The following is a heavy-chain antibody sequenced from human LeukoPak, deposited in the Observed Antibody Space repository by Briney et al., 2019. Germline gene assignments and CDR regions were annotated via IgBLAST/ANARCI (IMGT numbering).Heavy chain of an antibody. CDR3: VRDGGVSGYDLLDY. V-gene: IGHV3-7*01. D-gene: IGHD5-12*01. Sequence: PGGSLRLSCAASGFTFSNYWMTWVRQAPGKGLEGVAHINQDGSKEYYMDSVKARFTISRDNAKNSLSLQMNSLRAEDTAVYYCVRDGGVSGYDLLDYWGQGTLVIVSS. CDR1: GFTFSNYW. J-gene: IGHJ4*02. CDR2: INQDGSKE.